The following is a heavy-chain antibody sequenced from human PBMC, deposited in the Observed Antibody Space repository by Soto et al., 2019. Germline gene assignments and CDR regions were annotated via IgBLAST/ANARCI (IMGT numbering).Heavy chain of an antibody. V-gene: IGHV3-33*01. D-gene: IGHD1-26*01. CDR3: ARDGSYYVGPGEAFDI. CDR2: IWYDGSNK. CDR1: GFTFSSYG. J-gene: IGHJ3*02. Sequence: QVQLVESGGGVVQPGRSLRLSCAASGFTFSSYGMHWVRQAPGKGLEWVAVIWYDGSNKYYADSVKGRFTISRDNSKNTLYLQMNSLRAEDTAVYYCARDGSYYVGPGEAFDIWGQGTMVAVSS.